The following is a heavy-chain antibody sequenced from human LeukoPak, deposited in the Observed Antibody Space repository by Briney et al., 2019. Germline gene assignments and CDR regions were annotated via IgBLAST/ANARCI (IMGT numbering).Heavy chain of an antibody. V-gene: IGHV1-2*02. CDR3: ARDEIFLEWLF. J-gene: IGHJ4*02. D-gene: IGHD3-3*01. Sequence: SVKVSRKASVYTFTGYYMHWVGQAAGQGLEGMGWVNPNSGGTNYAQKFQGRVTMTRDTSISTAYMELSRLGSDDTAVYYCARDEIFLEWLFWGQGTLVTVSS. CDR1: VYTFTGYY. CDR2: VNPNSGGT.